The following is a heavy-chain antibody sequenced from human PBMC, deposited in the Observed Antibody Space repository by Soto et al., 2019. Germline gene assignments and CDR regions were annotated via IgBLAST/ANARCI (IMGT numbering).Heavy chain of an antibody. CDR3: EKCGLGELWFGDY. Sequence: EVQLLESGGGLVQPGGSLRLSCAASGFTFSSYAMSWVRQAPGKGLEWVSAISGSGGSTYYADSVKGRFTISRDNSKTTLYLQMNSLRAEDTAVYYCEKCGLGELWFGDYWGQGTLVTVSS. D-gene: IGHD3-16*02. CDR2: ISGSGGST. CDR1: GFTFSSYA. V-gene: IGHV3-23*01. J-gene: IGHJ4*02.